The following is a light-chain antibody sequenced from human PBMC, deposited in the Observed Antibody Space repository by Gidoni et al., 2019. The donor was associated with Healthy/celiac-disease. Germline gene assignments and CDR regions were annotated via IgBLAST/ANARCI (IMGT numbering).Light chain of an antibody. V-gene: IGLV2-8*01. CDR3: SSYAGSNSRGV. CDR2: EVS. CDR1: SSDVGGYTY. Sequence: QSALTQPPSASGSPGQSVTISCTGTSSDVGGYTYVSWYQQHPGKAPKLIIYEVSKRPSGVPDRFSGSRSGNTASLTGSGLQAEDEADYYCSSYAGSNSRGVFGGGTKLTVL. J-gene: IGLJ3*02.